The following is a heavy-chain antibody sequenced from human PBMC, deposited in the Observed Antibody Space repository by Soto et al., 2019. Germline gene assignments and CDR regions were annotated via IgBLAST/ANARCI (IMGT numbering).Heavy chain of an antibody. CDR2: SYHSGST. J-gene: IGHJ4*02. D-gene: IGHD5-18*01. CDR3: AIARGSTYGPDY. V-gene: IGHV4-30-2*01. Sequence: PSETLSLTCAVSGGSISIGGYSWSWIGQPPGKGLEWIGYSYHSGSTYYNPSLKGRVTISVDRSKNQFSLKLSSVTAADTAVYYCAIARGSTYGPDYWGKGTLFTVSS. CDR1: GGSISIGGYS.